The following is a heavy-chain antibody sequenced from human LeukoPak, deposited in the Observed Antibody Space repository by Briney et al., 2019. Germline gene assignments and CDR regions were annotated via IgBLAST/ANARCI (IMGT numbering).Heavy chain of an antibody. CDR3: ARGGIAARLGEYNWFDP. CDR2: IRYDGSNK. D-gene: IGHD6-6*01. CDR1: GFTFSSYG. Sequence: GGSLRLSCAASGFTFSSYGMHWARQAPGKGLEWVAFIRYDGSNKYYADSVKGRFTISRDNSKNTLYLQMNSLRAEDTAVYYCARGGIAARLGEYNWFDPWGQGTLVTVSS. J-gene: IGHJ5*02. V-gene: IGHV3-30*02.